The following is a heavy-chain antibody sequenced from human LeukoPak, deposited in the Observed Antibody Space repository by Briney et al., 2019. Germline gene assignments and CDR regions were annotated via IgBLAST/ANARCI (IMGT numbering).Heavy chain of an antibody. Sequence: PSETLSLTCAVYGGSFSGYYWSWIRQPPGKGLEWIGEINHSGSTNYNPSLKSRVTISVDTSKNQFSLKLSSVTAADTAVYYCARGGYFDYWGQGTLVTVSA. CDR1: GGSFSGYY. CDR2: INHSGST. V-gene: IGHV4-34*01. J-gene: IGHJ4*02. CDR3: ARGGYFDY.